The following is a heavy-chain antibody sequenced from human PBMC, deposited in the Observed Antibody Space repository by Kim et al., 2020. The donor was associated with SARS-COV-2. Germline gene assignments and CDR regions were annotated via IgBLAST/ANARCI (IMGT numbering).Heavy chain of an antibody. CDR1: GFTFSNYP. V-gene: IGHV3-23*01. Sequence: LSLTCAASGFTFSNYPMSWVRQAPGKGLEWVTTISGSGTSTFYGDSVKGRFTISRDNSRNTLYLQMNSLRAEDTAVYYCAKDPFVTTVLTQGYFDDWGQGTLVTVSS. CDR3: AKDPFVTTVLTQGYFDD. J-gene: IGHJ4*02. CDR2: ISGSGTST. D-gene: IGHD4-17*01.